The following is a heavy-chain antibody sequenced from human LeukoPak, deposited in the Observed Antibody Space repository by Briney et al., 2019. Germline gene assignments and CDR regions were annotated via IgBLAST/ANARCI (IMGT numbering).Heavy chain of an antibody. D-gene: IGHD3-22*01. CDR3: ARVYYYDSSGYENRFDY. CDR2: IYYSGST. J-gene: IGHJ4*02. Sequence: EPSETLSLTCTVSGGSISSSSYYWGWIRQPPGKGLEWIGSIYYSGSTYYNPSLKSRVTISVDTSKNQFSLKLSSVTAADTAVYYCARVYYYDSSGYENRFDYWGQGTLVTVSS. V-gene: IGHV4-39*01. CDR1: GGSISSSSYY.